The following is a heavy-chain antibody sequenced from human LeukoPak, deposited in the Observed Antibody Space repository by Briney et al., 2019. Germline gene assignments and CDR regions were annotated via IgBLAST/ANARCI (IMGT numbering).Heavy chain of an antibody. Sequence: SLRLSCAASGFTFDDYAMHWVRQAPGKGLEWVSGISWNSGSIGYADSVKGRFTISRDNAKNSLYLQMNSLRAEDTALYYCAKGGSGSGRHMDVWGKGTTVTISS. CDR3: AKGGSGSGRHMDV. D-gene: IGHD6-19*01. CDR1: GFTFDDYA. J-gene: IGHJ6*03. CDR2: ISWNSGSI. V-gene: IGHV3-9*01.